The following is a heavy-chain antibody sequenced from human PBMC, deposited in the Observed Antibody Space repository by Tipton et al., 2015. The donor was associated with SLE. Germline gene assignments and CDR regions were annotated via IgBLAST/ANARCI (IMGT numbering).Heavy chain of an antibody. V-gene: IGHV4-59*08. D-gene: IGHD1/OR15-1a*01. J-gene: IGHJ4*02. Sequence: TLSLTCTVSGGSINTYFWSWIRQPPGKGLEWIGHIYYTGNTNYNPSLESRVTISVDTSKNQFSLKLTSGTAADTAVYYCARHSWEQPFDNWGQGTLVTVSS. CDR2: IYYTGNT. CDR1: GGSINTYF. CDR3: ARHSWEQPFDN.